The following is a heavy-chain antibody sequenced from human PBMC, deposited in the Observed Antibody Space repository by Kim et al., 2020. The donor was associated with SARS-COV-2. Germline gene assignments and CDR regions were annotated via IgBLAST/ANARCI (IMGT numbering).Heavy chain of an antibody. CDR1: GFTFSSYD. J-gene: IGHJ4*02. CDR2: ISVSGDNM. CDR3: AKRVIMLRGDYFDY. D-gene: IGHD3-10*01. V-gene: IGHV3-23*01. Sequence: GGSLRLSCAASGFTFSSYDMTWVRQAPGKGLEWVSVISVSGDNMYYADSVKGRFTISRDNFKNTVYLQMNSLRVEDTAVYYCAKRVIMLRGDYFDYWGQGTLVTVSS.